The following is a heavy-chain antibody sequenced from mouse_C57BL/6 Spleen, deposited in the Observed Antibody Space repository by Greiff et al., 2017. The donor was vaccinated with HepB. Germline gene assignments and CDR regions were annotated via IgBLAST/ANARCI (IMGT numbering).Heavy chain of an antibody. V-gene: IGHV2-2*01. D-gene: IGHD1-1*01. CDR2: IWSGGST. CDR3: ARNYHYGSSYWYFDV. CDR1: GFSLTSYG. Sequence: HVQLKESGPGLVQPSQSLSITCTVSGFSLTSYGVHWVRQSPGKGLEWLGVIWSGGSTDYNAAFISRLSISKDNSKSQVFFKMNSLQADDTAIYYCARNYHYGSSYWYFDVWGTGTTVTVSS. J-gene: IGHJ1*03.